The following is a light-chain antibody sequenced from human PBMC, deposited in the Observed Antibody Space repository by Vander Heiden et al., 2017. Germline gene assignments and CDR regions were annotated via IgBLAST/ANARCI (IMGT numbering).Light chain of an antibody. Sequence: IVMTQSPLSLPVTPGEPASISCRSSQSLLHSNGYNYLDWYLQKPGQSPQLLIDLGSNRASGVPDRFSGSGSGTDFTLKISRVEAEDVGVYYCRQALQTPRTFGQGTKVEIK. CDR3: RQALQTPRT. V-gene: IGKV2-28*01. J-gene: IGKJ1*01. CDR2: LGS. CDR1: QSLLHSNGYNY.